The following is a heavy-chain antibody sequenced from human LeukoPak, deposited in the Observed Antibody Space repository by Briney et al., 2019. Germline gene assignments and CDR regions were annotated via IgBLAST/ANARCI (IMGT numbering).Heavy chain of an antibody. Sequence: GGSLRLSCAASGFTFSSYTMYWVRQAPGKVLEWVANIKRDGSEQHYVDSVKGRFTISRDNAENSLYLQMNSLRAEDTAVYYCARDLTPCCGNGVWFDAFDIWGQGTMVTVSS. J-gene: IGHJ3*02. CDR2: IKRDGSEQ. CDR3: ARDLTPCCGNGVWFDAFDI. V-gene: IGHV3-7*01. D-gene: IGHD2-8*01. CDR1: GFTFSSYT.